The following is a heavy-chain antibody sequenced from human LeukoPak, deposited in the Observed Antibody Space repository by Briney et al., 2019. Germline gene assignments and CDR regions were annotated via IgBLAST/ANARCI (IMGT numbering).Heavy chain of an antibody. CDR2: IRSKAYGGTT. CDR3: TGSFGELTFFDY. V-gene: IGHV3-49*04. J-gene: IGHJ4*02. CDR1: GFTFGDYG. Sequence: GGSLRLSCTASGFTFGDYGMNWVRQAPGKGLEWVSFIRSKAYGGTTEYAASVKGRFTMSRDDSKSIAYLQMNSLKTEDTAVYYCTGSFGELTFFDYWGQGTLVTVSS. D-gene: IGHD3-10*01.